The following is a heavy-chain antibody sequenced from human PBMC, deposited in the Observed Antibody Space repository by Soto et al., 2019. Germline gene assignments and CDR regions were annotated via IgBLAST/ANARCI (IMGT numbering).Heavy chain of an antibody. Sequence: EVQLVESGGGLVKPGGSLRLSCAASGFTFSNAWMNWVRQAPGKGLEWVGRIKSKTDGGTTDYAAPVKGRFTISRDDSKNTLYLQMNSLKTEDTAVYYCTTEARRGTVTTWGSDAFDIWGQGTMVTVSS. D-gene: IGHD4-17*01. CDR3: TTEARRGTVTTWGSDAFDI. CDR2: IKSKTDGGTT. J-gene: IGHJ3*02. CDR1: GFTFSNAW. V-gene: IGHV3-15*07.